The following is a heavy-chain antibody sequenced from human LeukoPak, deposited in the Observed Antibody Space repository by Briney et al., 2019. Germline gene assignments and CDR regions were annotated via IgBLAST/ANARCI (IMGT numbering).Heavy chain of an antibody. CDR3: ARGRYSSGWYAAFDI. Sequence: PSETLSLNCAVYGGSFSGYYWSWIRQPPGKGLEWIGEINHSGSTNYNPSLKSRVTISVDTSKNQFSLKLSSVTAADTAVYYCARGRYSSGWYAAFDIWGQGTMVTVSS. V-gene: IGHV4-34*01. CDR1: GGSFSGYY. J-gene: IGHJ3*02. D-gene: IGHD6-19*01. CDR2: INHSGST.